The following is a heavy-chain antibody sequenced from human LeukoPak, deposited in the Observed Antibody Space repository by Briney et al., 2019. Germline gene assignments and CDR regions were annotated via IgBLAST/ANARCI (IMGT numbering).Heavy chain of an antibody. V-gene: IGHV1-2*02. J-gene: IGHJ4*02. D-gene: IGHD6-13*01. CDR2: INPNSGGT. Sequence: ASVKVSCKASGYTFTGYYMHWVRQAPGQGLEWMGWINPNSGGTNYAQKFQGRVTMTRDTSISTAYMELSRLRSDDTAVYYCARAEGPSSSFDYWAQGTLVTVSS. CDR1: GYTFTGYY. CDR3: ARAEGPSSSFDY.